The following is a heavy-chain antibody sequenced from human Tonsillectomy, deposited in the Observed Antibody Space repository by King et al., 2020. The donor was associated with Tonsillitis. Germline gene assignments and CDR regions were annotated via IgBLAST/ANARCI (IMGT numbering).Heavy chain of an antibody. CDR1: GFSFRSHW. Sequence: VQLVESGGGLVQPGGSLRLSCAASGFSFRSHWMSWVRQAPGKGLEWVANIKHDGSEKYYVDSVKGRFTISRDNAENSLYLQMNSLRAEDTAVYYCARDRGSSSSRTFDYWGQGTLVTVSS. V-gene: IGHV3-7*01. D-gene: IGHD6-6*01. CDR3: ARDRGSSSSRTFDY. CDR2: IKHDGSEK. J-gene: IGHJ4*02.